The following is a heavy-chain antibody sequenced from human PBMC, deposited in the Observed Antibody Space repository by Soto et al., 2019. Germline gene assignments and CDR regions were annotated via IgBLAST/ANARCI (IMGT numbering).Heavy chain of an antibody. CDR2: INHSGST. CDR3: ARVGGGPEYSSSWYPFPYYPDY. V-gene: IGHV4-34*01. Sequence: TSETLSLTCAVYGGSFSGYYWSWIRQPPGKGLEWIGEINHSGSTNYNPSLKSRVTISVDTSKNQFSLKLSSVTAADTAVYYCARVGGGPEYSSSWYPFPYYPDYWGQGTLVTVSS. D-gene: IGHD6-13*01. J-gene: IGHJ4*02. CDR1: GGSFSGYY.